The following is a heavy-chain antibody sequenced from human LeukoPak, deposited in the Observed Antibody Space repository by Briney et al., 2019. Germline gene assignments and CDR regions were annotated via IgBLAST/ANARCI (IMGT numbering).Heavy chain of an antibody. J-gene: IGHJ4*02. Sequence: SQTLSLTCAVSGGSISSGGYSWSWLRQPPGQGLEWIGYIYYSGSTNYNPSLKSRATISVDTSKNQFSLKLSSVTAADTAVYYCASLINDYSNYHYFDYWGQGTLVTVSS. CDR2: IYYSGST. CDR1: GGSISSGGYS. CDR3: ASLINDYSNYHYFDY. D-gene: IGHD4-11*01. V-gene: IGHV4-30-4*07.